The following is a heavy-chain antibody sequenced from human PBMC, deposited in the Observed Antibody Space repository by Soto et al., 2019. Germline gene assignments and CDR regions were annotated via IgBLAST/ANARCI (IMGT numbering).Heavy chain of an antibody. Sequence: EVQLVESGGGLIQPGGSLRLSCAVSGFTVSNNYMSWVRQAPGKGLEGVSVIYSGGYTAYGDSVKGRFTISRDNSKNTIYLQMNAPSPTTRAVFYGATTRGGGGYWGQGTLVTVSS. CDR1: GFTVSNNY. CDR3: ATTRGGGGY. CDR2: IYSGGYT. D-gene: IGHD3-10*01. V-gene: IGHV3-53*01. J-gene: IGHJ4*02.